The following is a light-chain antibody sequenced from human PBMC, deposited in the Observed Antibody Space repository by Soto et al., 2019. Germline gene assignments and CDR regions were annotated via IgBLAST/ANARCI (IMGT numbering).Light chain of an antibody. CDR3: HQCMRWPRT. J-gene: IGKJ1*01. V-gene: IGKV3-11*01. CDR1: QYFSSR. Sequence: EILLTQSPATLSSFPVDRVTLSCRASQYFSSRLAWYQHRPGQAPRLLISQASIRAAGIPARFSASGSGTEFTLTVSGVQPEDFAVYYCHQCMRWPRTFGQGTRLDIK. CDR2: QAS.